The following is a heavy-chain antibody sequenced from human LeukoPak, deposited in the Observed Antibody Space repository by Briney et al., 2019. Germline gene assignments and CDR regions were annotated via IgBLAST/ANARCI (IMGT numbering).Heavy chain of an antibody. J-gene: IGHJ4*02. CDR2: ISWNSGSI. CDR1: GFTFDDYA. Sequence: PGGSLRLSCAASGFTFDDYAMHWVRQAPGKGLEWVSGISWNSGSIGYADSVKGRFTISRDNAKNSLYLQMNSLRAEDTALYYCAKDIGEGSGYDYWGQGTLVTVSS. CDR3: AKDIGEGSGYDY. D-gene: IGHD5-12*01. V-gene: IGHV3-9*01.